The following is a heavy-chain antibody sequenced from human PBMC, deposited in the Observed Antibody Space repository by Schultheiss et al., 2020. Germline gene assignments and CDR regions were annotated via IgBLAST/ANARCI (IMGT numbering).Heavy chain of an antibody. V-gene: IGHV3-33*08. J-gene: IGHJ6*02. Sequence: GGSLRLSCAASGFTFSNAWMSWVRQAPGKGLEWVAVIWYDGSNKYYADSVKGRFTISRDNAKNSLYLQMNSLRAEDTAVYYCASQSYYDFWSGYFPPVYYYYGMDVWGQGTTVTVSS. D-gene: IGHD3-3*01. CDR1: GFTFSNAW. CDR3: ASQSYYDFWSGYFPPVYYYYGMDV. CDR2: IWYDGSNK.